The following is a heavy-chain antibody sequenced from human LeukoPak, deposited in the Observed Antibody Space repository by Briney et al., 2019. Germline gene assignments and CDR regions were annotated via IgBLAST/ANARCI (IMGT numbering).Heavy chain of an antibody. CDR2: IDPSDSYT. CDR1: GYSFTSYW. D-gene: IGHD5-18*01. CDR3: ARPITTEFAGTSMGE. Sequence: GESLKISCRASGYSFTSYWIVWVRQMPGKGLEWMGRIDPSDSYTKYSPSFQGHVTISADKSITTAYLQWSSLKASDTAMYYCARPITTEFAGTSMGEWGQGTLVTVSS. V-gene: IGHV5-10-1*01. J-gene: IGHJ1*01.